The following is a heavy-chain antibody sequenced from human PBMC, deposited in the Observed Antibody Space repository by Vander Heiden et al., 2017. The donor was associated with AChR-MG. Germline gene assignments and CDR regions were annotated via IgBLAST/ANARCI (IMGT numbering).Heavy chain of an antibody. V-gene: IGHV1-3*01. CDR3: ARVLDTAMVKVVGWFDP. CDR2: INAGNGNT. Sequence: QVRLVHSWAEVKTPGASLKVSCKASGYTFTSYAVHWVRQAPGKRLEWMRWINAGNGNTKYAQKCQGRVTITRDTSASTAYMELSSLRSEDTAVYYCARVLDTAMVKVVGWFDPWGQGTLVTVSS. J-gene: IGHJ5*02. CDR1: GYTFTSYA. D-gene: IGHD5-18*01.